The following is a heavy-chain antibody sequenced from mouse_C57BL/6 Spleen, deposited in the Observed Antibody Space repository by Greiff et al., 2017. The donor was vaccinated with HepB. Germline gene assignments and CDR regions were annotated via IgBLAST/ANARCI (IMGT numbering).Heavy chain of an antibody. CDR2: INPNNGGT. V-gene: IGHV1-18*01. Sequence: EVMLQQSGPELVKPGASVKIPCKASGYTFTDYNMDWVKQSHGKSLEWIGDINPNNGGTIYNQKFKGKATLTVDKSSSTAYMELRSLTSEDTAVYYCAKGGALLGYFDVWGTGTTVTVSS. CDR3: AKGGALLGYFDV. D-gene: IGHD2-10*01. CDR1: GYTFTDYN. J-gene: IGHJ1*03.